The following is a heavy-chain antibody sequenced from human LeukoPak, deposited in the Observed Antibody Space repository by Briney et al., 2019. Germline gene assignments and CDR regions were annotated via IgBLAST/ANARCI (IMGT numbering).Heavy chain of an antibody. D-gene: IGHD6-13*01. CDR3: ARGSRGGYRSRWYQPIPPGDY. CDR2: IDQNEST. Sequence: SETLSLTCAVYGGSFSGYYWSWIRQSPGKGLEWIGEIDQNESTNYSPSLKSRVTISVDTSKNQFSLGLSSVTAADTAVYYCARGSRGGYRSRWYQPIPPGDYWGQGTSVTVSS. V-gene: IGHV4-34*01. J-gene: IGHJ4*02. CDR1: GGSFSGYY.